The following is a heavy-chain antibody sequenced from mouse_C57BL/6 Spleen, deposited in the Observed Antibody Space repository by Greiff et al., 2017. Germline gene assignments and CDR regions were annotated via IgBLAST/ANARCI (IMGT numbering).Heavy chain of an antibody. Sequence: QVQLQQPGADLVKPGASVKVSCTASGYTFTSYWMHWVKQRPGQGLEWIGRIHPSDSDTNYNQKFKGKATLTVDKSSSTAYMQLSSLTSEDAAVYYCAIHRDGYDTSYAMDYWGQGTSVTVSS. CDR2: IHPSDSDT. D-gene: IGHD2-2*01. CDR1: GYTFTSYW. CDR3: AIHRDGYDTSYAMDY. V-gene: IGHV1-74*01. J-gene: IGHJ4*01.